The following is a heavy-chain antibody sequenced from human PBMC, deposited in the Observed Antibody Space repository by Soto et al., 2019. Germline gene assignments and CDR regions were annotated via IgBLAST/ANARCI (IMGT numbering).Heavy chain of an antibody. CDR2: ISWNSGSI. CDR3: AIITVAGKGGVDY. J-gene: IGHJ4*01. Sequence: GGSLRLSCAASGFTFDDYAMHWVRQAPGKGLEWVSGISWNSGSIGYADSVKGRFTISRDNAKNSLYLQMNSLRAEDTALYYCAIITVAGKGGVDYSGQGTLVTVSS. CDR1: GFTFDDYA. V-gene: IGHV3-9*01. D-gene: IGHD6-19*01.